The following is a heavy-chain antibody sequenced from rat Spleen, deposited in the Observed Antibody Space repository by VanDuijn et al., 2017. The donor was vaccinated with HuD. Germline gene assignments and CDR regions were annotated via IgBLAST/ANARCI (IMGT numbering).Heavy chain of an antibody. V-gene: IGHV1-43*01. CDR1: GYTFTDYY. J-gene: IGHJ4*01. CDR2: INTGSGGT. Sequence: QIQLQQSGAELAKPGSSVKISCKASGYTFTDYYISWVKQTTGQGLEYIGYINTGSGGTNYNEKFKGKATLTVDKSSSTAFMQLSSLTPDDSAVYYCAREGIYVMDAWGQGASVTVSS. D-gene: IGHD1-11*01. CDR3: AREGIYVMDA.